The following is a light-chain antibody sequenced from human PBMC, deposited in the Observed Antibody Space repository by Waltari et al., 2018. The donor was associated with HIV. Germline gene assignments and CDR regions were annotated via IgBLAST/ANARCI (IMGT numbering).Light chain of an antibody. V-gene: IGLV1-47*01. Sequence: QSVLIQSPSMSGTPGQSITISCSGSNSNIGKNGVYWHQQFPGMAPKVLIYSNNRRPSGVPDRFSGSKSGTSASLAISGLRSEDEADYYCSVWDDSLSVQVFGGGTKLTVL. CDR2: SNN. CDR1: NSNIGKNG. J-gene: IGLJ3*02. CDR3: SVWDDSLSVQV.